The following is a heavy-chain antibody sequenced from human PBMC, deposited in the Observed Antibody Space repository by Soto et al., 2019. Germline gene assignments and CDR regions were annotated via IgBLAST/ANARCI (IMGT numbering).Heavy chain of an antibody. D-gene: IGHD3-10*01. CDR2: IRQDGKEI. CDR3: GTDQWGGAFDI. J-gene: IGHJ3*02. V-gene: IGHV3-7*01. CDR1: GFTLSSYW. Sequence: GGSLRLSCAASGFTLSSYWMAWVRQTPGKGLEFVADIRQDGKEINYVDSVKGRFTISRDNAKNSLFLQMNSLRDDDTAVYYCGTDQWGGAFDIGGQGTMVTVSS.